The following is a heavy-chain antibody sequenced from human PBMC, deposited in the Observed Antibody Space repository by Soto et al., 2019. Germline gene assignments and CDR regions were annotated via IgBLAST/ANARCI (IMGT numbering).Heavy chain of an antibody. CDR2: ISYDGSNK. Sequence: QVQLVESGGGVVQPGRSLRLSCAASGFTFSSYGMHWVRQAPGKGLEWVAVISYDGSNKYYADSVKGRFTIPRDNSKNTLYLQMNSLRAEDTAGYYCAGLGWEYCISTSCPLDYWGQGNLVTVSS. D-gene: IGHD2-2*01. CDR3: AGLGWEYCISTSCPLDY. V-gene: IGHV3-30*03. CDR1: GFTFSSYG. J-gene: IGHJ4*02.